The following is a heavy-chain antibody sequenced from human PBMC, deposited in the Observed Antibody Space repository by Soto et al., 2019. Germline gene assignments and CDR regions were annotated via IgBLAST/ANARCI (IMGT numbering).Heavy chain of an antibody. CDR2: ISDSGTGT. J-gene: IGHJ3*02. CDR3: AKDHTVVIRDAFDI. D-gene: IGHD2-2*01. CDR1: GFTFSSYA. Sequence: EVQILESGGGLVQPGGSLRLSCAASGFTFSSYAMYWVRQAPGKGLAWVSGISDSGTGTYYADSVKGRFTISRDNSKNTVNLKMKSLSAEDTAVYYCAKDHTVVIRDAFDIWGQGTMVNVSS. V-gene: IGHV3-23*01.